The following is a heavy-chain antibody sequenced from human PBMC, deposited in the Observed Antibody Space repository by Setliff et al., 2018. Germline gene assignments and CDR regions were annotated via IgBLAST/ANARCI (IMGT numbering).Heavy chain of an antibody. CDR2: VFYTGTT. CDR1: GDSFKSGSFY. Sequence: PSETLSLTCTVSGDSFKSGSFYWGWIRQPPGKGLEWIGSVFYTGTTYYTPSLKRRATLSVDTSKNQFSLRLRFVTAADAAVYYCARYRNYFGSSGQTQYYFDYWGQGTLVTVSS. V-gene: IGHV4-39*01. J-gene: IGHJ4*02. D-gene: IGHD3-22*01. CDR3: ARYRNYFGSSGQTQYYFDY.